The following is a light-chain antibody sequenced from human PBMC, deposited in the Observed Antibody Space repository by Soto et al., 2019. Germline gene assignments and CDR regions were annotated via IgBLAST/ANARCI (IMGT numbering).Light chain of an antibody. V-gene: IGKV1-5*03. CDR3: QHYNSYSET. Sequence: DIQRTQSPSTLSGSVGDRVTITCRASQTISSWVAWYQQKPGKAPKLLIYKASTLKSGVPSRFSGSGSGTEFTLTISSLQTDDVATYYCQHYNSYSETFGQGTKVDIK. CDR2: KAS. CDR1: QTISSW. J-gene: IGKJ1*01.